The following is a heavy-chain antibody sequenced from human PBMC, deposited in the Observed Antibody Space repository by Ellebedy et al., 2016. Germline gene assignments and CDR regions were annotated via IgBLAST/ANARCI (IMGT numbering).Heavy chain of an antibody. CDR1: GFSFSSNS. CDR2: IGSASSST. V-gene: IGHV3-48*04. CDR3: ARGVDYGFDY. J-gene: IGHJ4*02. Sequence: GESLKISXAASGFSFSSNSLNWVRQAPGKGLEWVSHIGSASSSTSYADSVKGRFTSSRDNAQNSLYLQMNSLRAEDTAVYYCARGVDYGFDYWGQGTLVTVSS. D-gene: IGHD4-17*01.